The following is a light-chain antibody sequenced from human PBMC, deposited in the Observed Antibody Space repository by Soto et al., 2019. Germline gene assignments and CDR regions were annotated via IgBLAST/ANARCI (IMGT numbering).Light chain of an antibody. CDR3: QQYGYSPIT. CDR2: AAS. CDR1: QSLNFN. J-gene: IGKJ5*01. V-gene: IGKV3-20*01. Sequence: TQSPATLSVSPGERATVSCRASQSLNFNLAWYQHKPGQAPRLLIYAASSRATGSPDRFSGGGSGTDFTLTISRPEPEDFAVYYCQQYGYSPITFGQGTRLEIK.